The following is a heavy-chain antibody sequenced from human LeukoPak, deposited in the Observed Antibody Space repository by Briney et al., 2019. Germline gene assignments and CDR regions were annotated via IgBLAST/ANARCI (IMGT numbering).Heavy chain of an antibody. Sequence: GESLKISCKGSGYRFSSYSIAWVRQMPGKGLEWMGIIHPGNSETTYNPSSQGPVAMSADKSISTAYLQWSSLEASDTAMYYCARRLSSMAAAAANDYWGQGTLVTVSS. J-gene: IGHJ4*02. CDR3: ARRLSSMAAAAANDY. CDR2: IHPGNSET. CDR1: GYRFSSYS. V-gene: IGHV5-51*01. D-gene: IGHD6-13*01.